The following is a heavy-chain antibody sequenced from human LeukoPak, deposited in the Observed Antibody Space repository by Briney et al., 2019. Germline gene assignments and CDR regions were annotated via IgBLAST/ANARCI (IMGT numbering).Heavy chain of an antibody. CDR3: ARGGGSYREYYGMDV. Sequence: ASVKVSCKASGYTFTSYYMHWVRQAPGQGLEWMGIINPSGGSTSYAQKFQGRVTMTRDTSTSTAYMELSSLRSEDTAVYYCARGGGSYREYYGMDVWGQGTTVTVSS. CDR2: INPSGGST. D-gene: IGHD1-26*01. J-gene: IGHJ6*02. CDR1: GYTFTSYY. V-gene: IGHV1-46*01.